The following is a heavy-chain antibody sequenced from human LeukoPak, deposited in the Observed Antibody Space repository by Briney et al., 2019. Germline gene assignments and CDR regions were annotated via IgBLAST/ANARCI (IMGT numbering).Heavy chain of an antibody. V-gene: IGHV1-69*06. CDR1: GGTFSSYA. CDR2: IIPIFGTA. Sequence: SVKVSCKASGGTFSSYAISWVRQAPGQGLEWMGGIIPIFGTANYAQKFQGRVTITADKSTSTAYMELSSLRSEDTAVYYCASTGLRISDEMLGEFDYWGQGTLVTVSS. J-gene: IGHJ4*02. D-gene: IGHD3-16*01. CDR3: ASTGLRISDEMLGEFDY.